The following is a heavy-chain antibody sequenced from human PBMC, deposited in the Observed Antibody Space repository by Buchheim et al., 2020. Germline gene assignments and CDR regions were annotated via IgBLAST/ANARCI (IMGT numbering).Heavy chain of an antibody. J-gene: IGHJ4*02. D-gene: IGHD3-10*01. CDR1: GYTFTGYY. V-gene: IGHV1-2*02. CDR3: ARGRDTEDSGSQLLGGY. Sequence: QVQLVQSGAEVKKPGASVKVSCKASGYTFTGYYMHWVRQAPGQGLEWMGWINPNSGGTNYAQKFQGRVTMTRDTSISTAYLELSSLDDTALYYCARGRDTEDSGSQLLGGYWGQGT. CDR2: INPNSGGT.